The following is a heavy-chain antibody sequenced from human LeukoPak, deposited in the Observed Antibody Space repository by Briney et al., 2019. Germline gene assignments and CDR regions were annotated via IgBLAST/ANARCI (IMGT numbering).Heavy chain of an antibody. CDR3: ARVYGGYDYV. CDR1: GDAVSDSGRR. V-gene: IGHV4-39*07. Sequence: SETLSLTCTVSGDAVSDSGRRRGWIRQPPGKGLEWIGTIDYSGRTYYNPSLRSRVIISQHTSKNQFSLRLSAVTAADTAVYYCARVYGGYDYVWGQGTLVTVSS. J-gene: IGHJ4*02. D-gene: IGHD5-12*01. CDR2: IDYSGRT.